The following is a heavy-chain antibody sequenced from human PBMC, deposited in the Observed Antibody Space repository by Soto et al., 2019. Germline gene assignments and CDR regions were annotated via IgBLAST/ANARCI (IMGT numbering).Heavy chain of an antibody. CDR2: INPATGAA. D-gene: IGHD3-3*01. CDR1: GYPVTAYY. J-gene: IGHJ3*02. V-gene: IGHV1-2*02. CDR3: ARGGGVGVAGSAAFDM. Sequence: QLHLVQSGAVVKKPGASVTVSCSASGYPVTAYYMHWVRQAPGRGLEWMGGINPATGAAKYTQTFQGRVPMARDTSTRTVFMELSGLTSEDPAVFYCARGGGVGVAGSAAFDMWGQGTLVTVSS.